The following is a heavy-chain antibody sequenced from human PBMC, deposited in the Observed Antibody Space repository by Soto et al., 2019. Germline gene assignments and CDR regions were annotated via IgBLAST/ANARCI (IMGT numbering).Heavy chain of an antibody. CDR1: GGSISSYY. J-gene: IGHJ4*02. D-gene: IGHD4-17*01. CDR3: ARHPPYGPLDY. CDR2: IYNSGST. Sequence: SETLSLTCTVSGGSISSYYWRRIRQPPGKGLEWIGYIYNSGSTNYNPSLKSRVTISGDTSKNQFSLRLTSVTAADTAVYYCARHPPYGPLDYWGQGTLVTVSS. V-gene: IGHV4-59*08.